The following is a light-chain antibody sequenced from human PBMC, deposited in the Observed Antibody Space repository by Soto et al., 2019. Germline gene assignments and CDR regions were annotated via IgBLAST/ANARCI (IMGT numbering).Light chain of an antibody. J-gene: IGKJ5*01. CDR1: QNIDNY. CDR3: QQYNTYST. V-gene: IGKV1-39*01. CDR2: AAS. Sequence: DMQMTQSPSSLSASVGDRVTITFRASQNIDNYLNWYQQKPGEAPKLLISAASNLQTGVPSRFSGSGSGTEFTLTISSLQPDDFATYYCQQYNTYSTFGQGTRLEIK.